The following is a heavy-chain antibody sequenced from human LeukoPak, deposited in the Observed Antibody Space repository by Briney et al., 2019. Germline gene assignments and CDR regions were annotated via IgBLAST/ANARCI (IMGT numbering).Heavy chain of an antibody. V-gene: IGHV1-69*05. D-gene: IGHD3-3*01. CDR3: ARGDDFLTSHARRYYYMDV. CDR1: GGTFSSYA. Sequence: GASVKVSCKASGGTFSSYAISWVRQAPGQGLEWLGGIIPIFGTANYAQKFQGRVTITTDESTSTAYMELSSLRSEDTAVYYCARGDDFLTSHARRYYYMDVWGKGTTVTVSS. CDR2: IIPIFGTA. J-gene: IGHJ6*03.